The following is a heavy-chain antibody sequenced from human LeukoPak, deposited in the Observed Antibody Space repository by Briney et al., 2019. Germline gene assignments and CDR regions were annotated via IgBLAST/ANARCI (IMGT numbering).Heavy chain of an antibody. CDR1: GGSITTYY. CDR2: ISTSGRT. Sequence: SETLSLTCTVSGGSITTYYWSWIRQPAGKGLEWIGRISTSGRTNYNPSLKSRLTMSADTSKNQFSLILNSVTAADTAVYYCARGKPSYGSGTYYRPLEPNYMDVWGKGTTVTVSS. CDR3: ARGKPSYGSGTYYRPLEPNYMDV. D-gene: IGHD3-10*01. V-gene: IGHV4-4*07. J-gene: IGHJ6*03.